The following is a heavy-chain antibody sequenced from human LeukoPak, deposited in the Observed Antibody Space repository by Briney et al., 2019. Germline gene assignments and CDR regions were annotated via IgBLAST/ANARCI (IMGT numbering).Heavy chain of an antibody. J-gene: IGHJ4*02. V-gene: IGHV4-38-2*02. CDR2: NYHSGST. D-gene: IGHD3-22*01. CDR3: ARVRDSSGPYYFDY. CDR1: GYSISSVYY. Sequence: SETLSLTCSVSGYSISSVYYWGWIRQPPGKGLEWIGSNYHSGSTYYNPSLKSRVTIAVDTSKNQFSLKLSSVTAADTAVYYCARVRDSSGPYYFDYWGQGTLVTVSS.